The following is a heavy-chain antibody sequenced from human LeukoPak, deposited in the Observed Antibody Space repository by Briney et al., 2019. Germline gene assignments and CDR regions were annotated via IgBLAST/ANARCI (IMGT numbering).Heavy chain of an antibody. CDR1: GGSINNYY. CDR2: INHSGST. CDR3: ARRSAAAGTIRFDY. V-gene: IGHV4-34*01. J-gene: IGHJ4*02. D-gene: IGHD6-13*01. Sequence: SETLSLTCTVSGGSINNYYWSWIRQPPGKGLEWIGEINHSGSTNYNPSLKSRVTISVDTSKNQFSLKLSSVTAADTAVYYCARRSAAAGTIRFDYWGQGTLVTVSS.